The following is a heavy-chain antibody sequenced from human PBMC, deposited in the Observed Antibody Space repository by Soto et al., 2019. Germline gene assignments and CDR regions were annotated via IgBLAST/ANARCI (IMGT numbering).Heavy chain of an antibody. CDR3: ARGGVSTRTLDY. D-gene: IGHD3-3*01. CDR1: VYNFAGYW. CDR2: IYPSDSDT. J-gene: IGHJ4*02. V-gene: IGHV5-51*01. Sequence: GESLKISCKGSVYNFAGYWIAWVRQMPGKGLELIGIIYPSDSDTRYRPSFQGQVTISADKSISSAYLQWSSLRASDTAMYYCARGGVSTRTLDYWGQGTPVTVSS.